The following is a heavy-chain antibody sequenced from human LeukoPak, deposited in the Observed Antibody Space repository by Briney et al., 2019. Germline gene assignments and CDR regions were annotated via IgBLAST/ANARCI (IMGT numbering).Heavy chain of an antibody. V-gene: IGHV1-2*02. CDR3: ARFGIQQYHYYGMDV. Sequence: ASVKVSCKASGYTFSGYYMHWVRQAPGQGLEWMGWINPNSGGTKYAQKFQGRVTMTRDTSISTVYMELSRLRSDDTAVYYCARFGIQQYHYYGMDVWGQGTTVTVSS. CDR1: GYTFSGYY. J-gene: IGHJ6*02. D-gene: IGHD3-16*01. CDR2: INPNSGGT.